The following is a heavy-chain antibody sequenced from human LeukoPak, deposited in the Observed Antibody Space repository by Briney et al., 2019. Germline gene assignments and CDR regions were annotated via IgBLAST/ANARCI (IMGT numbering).Heavy chain of an antibody. V-gene: IGHV7-4-1*02. CDR3: ARAGGTTYCGGDCYSDLDY. CDR1: GYTFTSYA. Sequence: ASVKVSCKASGYTFTSYAMNWVRQAPGQGLEWMGWINTNTGNPTYAQGFTGRFVFSLDTSVSTAYLQISSPKAEDTAVYYCARAGGTTYCGGDCYSDLDYWGQGTLVTVSS. CDR2: INTNTGNP. D-gene: IGHD2-21*02. J-gene: IGHJ4*02.